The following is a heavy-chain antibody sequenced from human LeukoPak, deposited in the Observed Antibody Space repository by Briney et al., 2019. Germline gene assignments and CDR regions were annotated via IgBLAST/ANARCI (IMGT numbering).Heavy chain of an antibody. CDR3: ARDRSSGSNYYYYGIDV. CDR1: GGSISSYY. CDR2: IHYSGST. D-gene: IGHD3-10*01. Sequence: SETLSLTCTVSGGSISSYYWSWIRQPPGKGLEWIGYIHYSGSTNYNPSLKSRVTISVDTSKNQFSLKLSSVTAADTAVYYCARDRSSGSNYYYYGIDVWGQGTTVTVSS. J-gene: IGHJ6*02. V-gene: IGHV4-59*01.